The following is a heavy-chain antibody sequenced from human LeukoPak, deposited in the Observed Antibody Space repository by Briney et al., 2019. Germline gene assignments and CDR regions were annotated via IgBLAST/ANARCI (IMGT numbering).Heavy chain of an antibody. CDR1: GGSISSYY. CDR3: ARGYYDSSGYSYDY. J-gene: IGHJ4*02. D-gene: IGHD3-22*01. CDR2: IYYSGST. Sequence: SETLSLTCTVSGGSISSYYWSWIRQPPGKGLEWIGYIYYSGSTNYNPSLKSRVTISVDTSKNQFSLKVSSVTAADTAVYYCARGYYDSSGYSYDYWGQGTLVTVSS. V-gene: IGHV4-59*08.